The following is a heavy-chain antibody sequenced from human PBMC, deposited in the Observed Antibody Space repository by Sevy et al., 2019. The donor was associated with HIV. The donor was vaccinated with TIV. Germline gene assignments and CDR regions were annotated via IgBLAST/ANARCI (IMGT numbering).Heavy chain of an antibody. V-gene: IGHV5-51*01. CDR1: GYSFTNYW. J-gene: IGHJ6*02. Sequence: GESLKISCKGSGYSFTNYWIAWVRQIPGKGLEWMGIIYPGDSDTRYSPSFQGQVSITADKSISTAYLQWSTLKAYDTAIYYCGTSYPRDYYYGLDVWGQGTTVTVSS. D-gene: IGHD2-2*01. CDR2: IYPGDSDT. CDR3: GTSYPRDYYYGLDV.